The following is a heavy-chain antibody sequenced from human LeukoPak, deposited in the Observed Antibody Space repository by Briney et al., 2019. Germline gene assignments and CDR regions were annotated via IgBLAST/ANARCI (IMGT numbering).Heavy chain of an antibody. CDR3: ARGYDSSGYFSD. CDR2: IDTNTGNP. CDR1: GYTFSSNA. V-gene: IGHV7-4-1*02. D-gene: IGHD3-22*01. J-gene: IGHJ4*02. Sequence: ASVKVSCKASGYTFSSNAINWVPQAPGQGLEWMGWIDTNTGNPTYAQGFTGQFVFSLDTSVSTAYLQISSLKAEDTAEYFCARGYDSSGYFSDWGQGTLVTVSS.